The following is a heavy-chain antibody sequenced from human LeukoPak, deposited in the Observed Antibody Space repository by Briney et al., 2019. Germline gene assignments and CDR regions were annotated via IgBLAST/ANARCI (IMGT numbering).Heavy chain of an antibody. CDR1: GFTFSSYS. CDR2: ISTSSSYI. J-gene: IGHJ6*03. Sequence: PGGSLRLSCAASGFTFSSYSMNWVRQAPGKGLEWVSFISTSSSYIHNADSVKGRFTISRDNAENSLYLQMNSLRAEDTAVYYCASSPDSSSWDPPPYYYYYMDVWGKGTTVTVSS. D-gene: IGHD6-13*01. V-gene: IGHV3-21*01. CDR3: ASSPDSSSWDPPPYYYYYMDV.